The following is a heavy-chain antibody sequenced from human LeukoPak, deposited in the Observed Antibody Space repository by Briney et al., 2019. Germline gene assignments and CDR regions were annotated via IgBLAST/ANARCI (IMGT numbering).Heavy chain of an antibody. V-gene: IGHV4-34*01. CDR3: ARVSFGGVIVAQDY. J-gene: IGHJ4*02. Sequence: SETLSLTCAVYGSSFSGYDWSWIRQPPGKGLEWIGEINYSGSANYNESLKSRASVSVDKSKNQFSLRLTSMTAADTAVYYCARVSFGGVIVAQDYWGQGTLVTVSS. CDR2: INYSGSA. D-gene: IGHD3-16*02. CDR1: GSSFSGYD.